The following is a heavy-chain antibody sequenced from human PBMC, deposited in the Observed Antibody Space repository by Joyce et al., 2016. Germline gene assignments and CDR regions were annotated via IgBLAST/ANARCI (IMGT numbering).Heavy chain of an antibody. CDR3: AKRYDYVDY. CDR1: GFTFSNYG. CDR2: IANGGNKK. D-gene: IGHD3-16*01. J-gene: IGHJ4*02. V-gene: IGHV3-30*18. Sequence: QVQLVESGGGVVQPGRSLRLSCVASGFTFSNYGMHWVRQAPGKGLKWVAVIANGGNKKYYADSVKGRFTISRDNSKNTLYLQMNSLRAEDTAVYYCAKRYDYVDYWGQGTLVTVSS.